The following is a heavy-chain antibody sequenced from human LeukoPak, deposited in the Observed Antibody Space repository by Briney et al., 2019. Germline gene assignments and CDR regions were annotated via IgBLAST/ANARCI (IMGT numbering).Heavy chain of an antibody. CDR3: ARGRRYFDPLDY. D-gene: IGHD3-9*01. CDR1: RFTFSSYS. V-gene: IGHV3-48*01. Sequence: PGGSLRLSCAASRFTFSSYSMNWVRQAPGKGLERVSYISGSSTTIYYADSVKGRFTISRDNAKNSLSLQMNSLRAEDTAVYYCARGRRYFDPLDYWGQGTLVTVSS. CDR2: ISGSSTTI. J-gene: IGHJ4*02.